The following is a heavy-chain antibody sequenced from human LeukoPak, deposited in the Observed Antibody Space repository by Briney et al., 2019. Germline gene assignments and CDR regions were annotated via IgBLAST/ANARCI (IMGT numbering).Heavy chain of an antibody. Sequence: GRSLRLSCAASGFTFDDYAMHWVRQAPGKGLEWVSGISWNSGSIGYADSVKGRFTISRDNAKNSLYLQMNSLRAEDMALYYCAKDGTRYDSSGYYSHLDYWGQGTLVTVSS. CDR3: AKDGTRYDSSGYYSHLDY. J-gene: IGHJ4*02. CDR1: GFTFDDYA. V-gene: IGHV3-9*03. D-gene: IGHD3-22*01. CDR2: ISWNSGSI.